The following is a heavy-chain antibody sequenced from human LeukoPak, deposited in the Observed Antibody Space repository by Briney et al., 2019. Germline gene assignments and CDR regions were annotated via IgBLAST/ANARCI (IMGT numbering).Heavy chain of an antibody. CDR1: GFTFSSYS. CDR2: ISSSSSTI. D-gene: IGHD3-10*01. J-gene: IGHJ5*02. V-gene: IGHV3-48*04. CDR3: ARGETYYYGSGTYNWFDP. Sequence: PGGSLRLSCAASGFTFSSYSMNWVRQAPGKGLEWVSYISSSSSTIYYADSVKGRFTISRDNAKNSLYLQMNSLRAEDTAVYYCARGETYYYGSGTYNWFDPWGQGTLVTVSS.